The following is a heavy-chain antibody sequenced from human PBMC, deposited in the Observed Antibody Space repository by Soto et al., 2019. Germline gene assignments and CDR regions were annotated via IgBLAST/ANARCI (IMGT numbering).Heavy chain of an antibody. Sequence: EVQLVESGGGLVKPGGSLRPSCAASGFTFSSYSMNWVRQAPGKGLEWVSSISSSSRYIYYADPVKGRFTISRDNATNSLYLQMNSLRAEDTAVYYCAREGLVREMYYEVLVDGMDVWGQGTTVTVSS. CDR1: GFTFSSYS. CDR2: ISSSSRYI. J-gene: IGHJ6*02. D-gene: IGHD3-22*01. V-gene: IGHV3-21*06. CDR3: AREGLVREMYYEVLVDGMDV.